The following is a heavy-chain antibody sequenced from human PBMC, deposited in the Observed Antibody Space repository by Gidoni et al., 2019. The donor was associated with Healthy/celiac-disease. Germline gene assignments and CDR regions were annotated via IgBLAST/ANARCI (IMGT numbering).Heavy chain of an antibody. D-gene: IGHD3-22*01. CDR1: AGSISSSSYY. V-gene: IGHV4-39*01. CDR3: ARQITMIVVVTSNWFDP. Sequence: QLQLQESGPGLVKPSETLSLPCTVSAGSISSSSYYWGWIRQPQGKGLEWIGSIYYSGSTYYNPSLKSRVTISVDTSKNQFSLKLSSVTAADTAVYYCARQITMIVVVTSNWFDPWGQGTLVTVSS. J-gene: IGHJ5*02. CDR2: IYYSGST.